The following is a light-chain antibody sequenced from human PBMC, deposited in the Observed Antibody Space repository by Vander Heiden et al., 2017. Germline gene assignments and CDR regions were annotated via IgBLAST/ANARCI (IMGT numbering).Light chain of an antibody. CDR2: EVS. Sequence: QSALTQPASVSGSPGQSLTLSRPGTSSDVGGSNYVSWYQQHPGKAPKLMIYEVSKRPSGVSNRFSGSKSGNTASLTISGLQAEDEADYYCSSYTSSSTLVFGTGTKVTVL. J-gene: IGLJ1*01. V-gene: IGLV2-14*01. CDR3: SSYTSSSTLV. CDR1: SSDVGGSNY.